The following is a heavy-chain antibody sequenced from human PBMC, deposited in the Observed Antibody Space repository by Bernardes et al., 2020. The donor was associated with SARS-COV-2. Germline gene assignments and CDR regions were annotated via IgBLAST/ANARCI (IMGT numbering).Heavy chain of an antibody. Sequence: LTCATSGFAFTTYAMSWVRPPPGKGLEWVATLSGGPADTHYAQSVKGRFTVASDDSRSTLYLQLNSLRAEDTAVYYCARGNVRTVTANLDFWGQGVLVTVSS. J-gene: IGHJ4*02. D-gene: IGHD2-21*02. CDR2: LSGGPADT. V-gene: IGHV3-23*01. CDR1: GFAFTTYA. CDR3: ARGNVRTVTANLDF.